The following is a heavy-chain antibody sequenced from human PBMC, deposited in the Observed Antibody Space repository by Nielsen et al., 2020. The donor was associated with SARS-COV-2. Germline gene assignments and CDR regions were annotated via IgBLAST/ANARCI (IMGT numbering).Heavy chain of an antibody. CDR1: GFTFSSYS. Sequence: GESLKISCAASGFTFSSYSMNWVRQAPGKGLEWVSSISSSSSYIYYADSVKGRFTISRDNAKNSLYLQMNSLRAEDTAVYYCARDSLRDGDYYYYGMDVWGQGTTVTVSS. J-gene: IGHJ6*02. D-gene: IGHD4-17*01. CDR3: ARDSLRDGDYYYYGMDV. CDR2: ISSSSSYI. V-gene: IGHV3-21*04.